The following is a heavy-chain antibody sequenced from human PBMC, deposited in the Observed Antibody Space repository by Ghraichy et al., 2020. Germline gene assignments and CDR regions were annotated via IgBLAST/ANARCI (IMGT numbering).Heavy chain of an antibody. J-gene: IGHJ4*02. Sequence: GGSLRLSCAASGFTFSDHYMDWVRQAPGKGLEWVGRTRNKANSYTTEYAASVKGRFTISRDDSKNSLYLQMNSLKTEDTAVYYCARAVFTYSYGHLVYYFDYWGQGTLVTVSS. CDR2: TRNKANSYTT. CDR1: GFTFSDHY. V-gene: IGHV3-72*01. CDR3: ARAVFTYSYGHLVYYFDY. D-gene: IGHD5-18*01.